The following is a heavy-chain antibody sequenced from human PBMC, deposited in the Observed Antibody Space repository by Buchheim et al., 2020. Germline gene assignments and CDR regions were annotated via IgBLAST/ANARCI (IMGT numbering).Heavy chain of an antibody. CDR1: GFTFSSYA. J-gene: IGHJ5*02. V-gene: IGHV3-74*01. CDR2: SDSDGSSA. Sequence: EVQLLESGGGLVQPGGSLRLSCAASGFTFSSYAMSWVRQAPGKGLVWVSRSDSDGSSAFYADSVKGRFTMSRDNGKNTLYLQMNSLRAEDTAVYYCARDVPHNWFDPWGQGTL. CDR3: ARDVPHNWFDP.